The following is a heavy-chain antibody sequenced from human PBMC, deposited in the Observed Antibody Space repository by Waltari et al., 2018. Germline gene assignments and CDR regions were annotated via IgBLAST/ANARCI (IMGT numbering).Heavy chain of an antibody. D-gene: IGHD2-2*01. CDR3: AKDLLYCSSTSCHWDAFDI. J-gene: IGHJ3*02. Sequence: QVQLLESGGGVVQPGGSLRLSCAASGFTVISLGMHWVRQAPGKGLEWVAFVRHDGSNQYYADSVKGRFTISRDNSKNTVYLQMNSLRAEDTAVYYCAKDLLYCSSTSCHWDAFDIWGQGTMVTVSS. CDR2: VRHDGSNQ. V-gene: IGHV3-30*02. CDR1: GFTVISLG.